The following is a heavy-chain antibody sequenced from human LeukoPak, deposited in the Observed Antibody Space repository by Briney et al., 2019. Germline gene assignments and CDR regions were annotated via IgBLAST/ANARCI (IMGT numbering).Heavy chain of an antibody. CDR3: ARHAAFADYQSHLTHFDY. V-gene: IGHV3-23*05. Sequence: GGSLRLSCEASGFTFSAYAMTWVRQAPGKGLEWVSSIGSDNKPHYSESVKGRFAISRDNSKNMLFLQLNSLRAEDTALYYCARHAAFADYQSHLTHFDYWGQGTLVTVSS. CDR1: GFTFSAYA. D-gene: IGHD4/OR15-4a*01. J-gene: IGHJ4*02. CDR2: IGSDNKP.